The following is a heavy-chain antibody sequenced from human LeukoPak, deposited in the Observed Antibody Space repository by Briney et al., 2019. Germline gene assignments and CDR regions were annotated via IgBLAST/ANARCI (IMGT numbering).Heavy chain of an antibody. CDR1: GFTFSSYA. J-gene: IGHJ4*02. V-gene: IGHV3-23*01. Sequence: PGGSLRLSCAASGFTFSSYAMSWVRQAPGKGLEWVSAISGSGGSTYYADSVKGRFTISRDNSKNTLYLQMNSLRAEDTAVYYCAKDHGAVAGREGDYFDYWGQGTLVTVSS. CDR3: AKDHGAVAGREGDYFDY. CDR2: ISGSGGST. D-gene: IGHD6-19*01.